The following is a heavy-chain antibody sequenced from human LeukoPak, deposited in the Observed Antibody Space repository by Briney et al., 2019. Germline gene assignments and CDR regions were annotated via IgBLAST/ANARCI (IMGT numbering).Heavy chain of an antibody. CDR3: ARISLTTGSFYNYYMDV. CDR1: GFTFDDYG. D-gene: IGHD4-17*01. CDR2: INWNGGST. Sequence: GGSLRLSCAASGFTFDDYGMSWVRQAPGKGLEWVSGINWNGGSTGYADSVKGRFTISRDNAKNSLYLQMNILRAEDTALYYCARISLTTGSFYNYYMDVWGKGTTVTVSS. J-gene: IGHJ6*03. V-gene: IGHV3-20*04.